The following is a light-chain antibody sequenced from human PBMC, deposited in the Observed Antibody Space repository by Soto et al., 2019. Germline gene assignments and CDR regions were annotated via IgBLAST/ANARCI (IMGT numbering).Light chain of an antibody. V-gene: IGLV2-14*01. CDR1: STDIGGFKF. Sequence: QSALTQPASVSGSPGQSITISCTGTSTDIGGFKFVSWYQQHPGKAPKLLIFEVSNRPSGVSNRFSGSKSGSTASLTISGLQAEDEADYYCSSYTSITIPFLFGTGTQLTVL. CDR3: SSYTSITIPFL. J-gene: IGLJ1*01. CDR2: EVS.